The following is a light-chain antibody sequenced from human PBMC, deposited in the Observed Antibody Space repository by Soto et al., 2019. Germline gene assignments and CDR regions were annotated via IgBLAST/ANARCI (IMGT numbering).Light chain of an antibody. V-gene: IGLV6-57*01. CDR1: SGSIASNY. CDR2: EDN. Sequence: NFMLTQPHSVSESPGKTVTISCTRSSGSIASNYVQWYQQRPGSSPTTVIYEDNQRPSGVPDRFSGSIDSSSNSASLTISGLKTDDEAVYYCQSYDNSNQVFGGGTNVTVL. J-gene: IGLJ3*02. CDR3: QSYDNSNQV.